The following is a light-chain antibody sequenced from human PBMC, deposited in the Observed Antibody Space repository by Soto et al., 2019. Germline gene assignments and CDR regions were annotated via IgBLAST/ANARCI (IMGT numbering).Light chain of an antibody. J-gene: IGLJ1*01. CDR1: SSDVGAYDF. CDR2: EVS. CDR3: SSYTSSSTRV. V-gene: IGLV2-14*03. Sequence: QCLLTQPASLSGSPGQSIAISCTGTSSDVGAYDFVSWYQQHPDKAPKLMIYEVSNRPSGVSNRFSGSKSVNTATLTISGLQAEDEADYYCSSYTSSSTRVFGTGTKVTVL.